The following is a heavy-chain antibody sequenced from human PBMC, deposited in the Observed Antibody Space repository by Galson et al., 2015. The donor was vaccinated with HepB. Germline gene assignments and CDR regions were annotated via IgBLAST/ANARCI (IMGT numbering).Heavy chain of an antibody. CDR1: GYTFTSYW. D-gene: IGHD6-19*01. CDR2: IYPGDSDT. V-gene: IGHV5-51*03. Sequence: QSGAEVKKPGESLKISCKGSGYTFTSYWIGWVRQMPGKGLEWMGIIYPGDSDTRYSPSFQGQVTISADKSISTAYLQWSSLRASDTAMYYCARPRGGSSGWYGEIDYWGQGTLVTVSS. J-gene: IGHJ4*02. CDR3: ARPRGGSSGWYGEIDY.